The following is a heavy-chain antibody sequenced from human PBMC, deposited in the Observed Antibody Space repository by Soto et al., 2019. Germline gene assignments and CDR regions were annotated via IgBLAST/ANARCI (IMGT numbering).Heavy chain of an antibody. CDR1: GFSLSTDDVG. J-gene: IGHJ4*02. CDR3: ARMFHCSGGTCPFDY. V-gene: IGHV2-5*02. D-gene: IGHD2-15*01. CDR2: IYWDDDK. Sequence: SGPTLVNPTQTLTLTCTFSGFSLSTDDVGVGWIRQPPGQALDWLAVIYWDDDKRYSPSLKSRLTIAKDTSKNQVVLTMTNMDPVDTATYYCARMFHCSGGTCPFDYWGQGALVTVSS.